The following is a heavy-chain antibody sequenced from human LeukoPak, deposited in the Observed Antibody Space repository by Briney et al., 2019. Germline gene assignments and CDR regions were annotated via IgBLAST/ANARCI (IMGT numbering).Heavy chain of an antibody. CDR3: ARTYYDFWSGYYTRNYYYYGMDV. Sequence: ERMGRIIPILGIAKYAQKFQGRVTIPTDKSTSTAYMELSSLRSEDTAVYYCARTYYDFWSGYYTRNYYYYGMDVWGQGTTVTVSS. D-gene: IGHD3-3*01. CDR2: IIPILGIA. V-gene: IGHV1-69*02. J-gene: IGHJ6*02.